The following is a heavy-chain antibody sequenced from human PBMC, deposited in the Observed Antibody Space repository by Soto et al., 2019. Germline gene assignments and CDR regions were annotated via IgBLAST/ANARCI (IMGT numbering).Heavy chain of an antibody. Sequence: QVQLLESGPGLVKSSETLSLTCSISGGSISSGGYYWSWVRQRPGKGLGWIGYVYFNENAYYNPSPKTRVSISVGSSKSQFSLRLSSVTAADAAIYYCARQIAMVRGIDFWGPGISVSVSS. J-gene: IGHJ4*02. V-gene: IGHV4-31*03. CDR1: GGSISSGGYY. CDR3: ARQIAMVRGIDF. CDR2: VYFNENA. D-gene: IGHD3-10*01.